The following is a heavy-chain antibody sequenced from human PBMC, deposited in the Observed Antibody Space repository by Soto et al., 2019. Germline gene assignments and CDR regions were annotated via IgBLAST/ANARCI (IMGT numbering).Heavy chain of an antibody. J-gene: IGHJ5*02. V-gene: IGHV3-15*07. CDR2: IKSKTDGGTT. CDR3: HTVPLLFFYWSSLQYNLYAP. Sequence: GGSLRLSCAASGFTFSNAWMNWVRQAPGKGLEWVGRIKSKTDGGTTDYAAPVKGRFTISRDDSKNTLYLQMNSLKTEDTAVNYCHTVPLLFFYWSSLQYNLYAPWGRGTLVTGSS. D-gene: IGHD3-3*01. CDR1: GFTFSNAW.